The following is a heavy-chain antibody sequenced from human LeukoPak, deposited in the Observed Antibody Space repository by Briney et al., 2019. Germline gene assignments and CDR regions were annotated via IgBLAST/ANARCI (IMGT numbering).Heavy chain of an antibody. CDR2: ISPHNGNT. D-gene: IGHD1-14*01. CDR3: ATGGPGTPPAFDY. Sequence: ASVKVSCKASGDTFSSYGISWVRRAPGQGLEWMGWISPHNGNTNYAEKFQGRVTMTTDASTSTAYMELRTLRSDDTDVHYCATGGPGTPPAFDYSGPGTLVTASS. J-gene: IGHJ4*01. V-gene: IGHV1-18*01. CDR1: GDTFSSYG.